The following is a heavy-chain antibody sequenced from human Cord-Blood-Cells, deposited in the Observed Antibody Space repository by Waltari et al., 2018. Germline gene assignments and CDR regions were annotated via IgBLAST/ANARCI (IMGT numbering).Heavy chain of an antibody. CDR3: ARTRQQWLVRGYYFDY. Sequence: EVQLVESGGGLIQPGGSLRLSCAASGLTGSSTYMSWVRQAPGKGLEWVSIIYCGGSTYYADCVKGRFTISRDNSKNTLYLQMNSLRAEDPAVYYCARTRQQWLVRGYYFDYWGQGTLVTVSS. CDR1: GLTGSSTY. CDR2: IYCGGST. V-gene: IGHV3-53*01. D-gene: IGHD6-19*01. J-gene: IGHJ4*02.